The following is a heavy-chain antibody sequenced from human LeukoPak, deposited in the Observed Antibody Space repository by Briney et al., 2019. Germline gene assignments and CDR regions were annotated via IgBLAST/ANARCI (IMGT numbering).Heavy chain of an antibody. J-gene: IGHJ4*02. CDR3: AKDAPRDYGDYVIY. Sequence: AGGSLRLSCAASGFTFSSYSMNWVRQAPGKGLEWVSSISSSSSYIYYADSVKGRFTISRDNSKNTLYLQMNSLRAEDTAVYYCAKDAPRDYGDYVIYWGQGTLVTVSS. CDR1: GFTFSSYS. CDR2: ISSSSSYI. V-gene: IGHV3-21*04. D-gene: IGHD4-17*01.